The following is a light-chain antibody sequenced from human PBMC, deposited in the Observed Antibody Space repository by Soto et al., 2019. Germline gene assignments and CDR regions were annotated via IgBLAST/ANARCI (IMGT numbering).Light chain of an antibody. CDR3: ASWDDTLDAQV. V-gene: IGLV1-40*01. Sequence: QSVLTQPPSVSGAPGQRVTISCTGSGSNIGAGYDVHWFQQLPGTAPKLVIYGNSNRPSGVPDRFSGSKSGTSVSLAISGLRSDDEATYYCASWDDTLDAQVFGGGTKVTVL. CDR1: GSNIGAGYD. CDR2: GNS. J-gene: IGLJ3*02.